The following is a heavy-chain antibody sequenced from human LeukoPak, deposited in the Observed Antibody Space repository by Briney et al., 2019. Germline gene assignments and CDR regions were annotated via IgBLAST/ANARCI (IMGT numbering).Heavy chain of an antibody. V-gene: IGHV4-34*01. CDR2: INHSGST. J-gene: IGHJ4*02. D-gene: IGHD6-19*01. CDR3: ARVFRNSLQHGRIAVAPGGYFDY. Sequence: PSETLSLTCAVYGGSFSGYYWSWIRQPPGKGLEWIGEINHSGSTNYNPSLKSRVTISVDTSKNQFSLKLSSVTAADTAVYYCARVFRNSLQHGRIAVAPGGYFDYWGQGTLVTVSS. CDR1: GGSFSGYY.